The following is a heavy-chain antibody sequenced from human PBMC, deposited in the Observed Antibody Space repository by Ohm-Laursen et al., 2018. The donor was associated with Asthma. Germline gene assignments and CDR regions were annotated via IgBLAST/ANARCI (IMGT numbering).Heavy chain of an antibody. D-gene: IGHD2-15*01. CDR1: GFTFSSYA. CDR2: ISGSGGST. V-gene: IGHV3-23*01. CDR3: ARDKRVAGYYYYGMDV. J-gene: IGHJ6*02. Sequence: SLRLSCTASGFTFSSYAMSWVRQAPGKGLEWVSAISGSGGSTYYADSVKGRFTTSRDNSKNTLYLQMNSLRAEDTAVYYCARDKRVAGYYYYGMDVWGQGTTVTVSS.